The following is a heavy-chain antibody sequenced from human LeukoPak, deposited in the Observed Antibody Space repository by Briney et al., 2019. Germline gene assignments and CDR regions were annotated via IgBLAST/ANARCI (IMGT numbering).Heavy chain of an antibody. J-gene: IGHJ4*02. Sequence: ASVKVSCKVSGYTLTELSMHWVRQAPGKGLEWMGGFDPEDGETIYAQKFQGRVTMTEDTSTGTAYMELSSLRSEDTAVYYCATEPLIRLGELSSLNDYWGQGTLVTVSS. CDR1: GYTLTELS. V-gene: IGHV1-24*01. CDR2: FDPEDGET. CDR3: ATEPLIRLGELSSLNDY. D-gene: IGHD3-16*02.